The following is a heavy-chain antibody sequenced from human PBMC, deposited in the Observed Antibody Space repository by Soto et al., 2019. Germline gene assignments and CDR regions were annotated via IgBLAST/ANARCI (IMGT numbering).Heavy chain of an antibody. CDR1: GFTFSSYA. CDR2: ISGSGGST. CDR3: AKGGDVFYYYGMDV. Sequence: LRLSCAASGFTFSSYAMSWVRQAPGKGLEWVSAISGSGGSTYYADSVKGRFTISRDNSKNTLYLQMNSLRAEDTAVYYCAKGGDVFYYYGMDVWGQGTTVTVSS. D-gene: IGHD2-21*01. V-gene: IGHV3-23*01. J-gene: IGHJ6*02.